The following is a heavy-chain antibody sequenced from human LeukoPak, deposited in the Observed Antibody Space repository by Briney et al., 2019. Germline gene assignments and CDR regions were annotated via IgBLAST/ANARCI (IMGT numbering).Heavy chain of an antibody. CDR2: IKQDGSEK. D-gene: IGHD2-2*02. CDR1: GFTFSSYW. J-gene: IGHJ4*02. CDR3: ARVRSAVVVPAAIFGY. V-gene: IGHV3-7*01. Sequence: PGGSLRLSCAASGFTFSSYWMSWVRQAPGKGLEWVANIKQDGSEKYYVDSVKGRFTISRDNAKNSLYLRMNSLRAEDTAVYYCARVRSAVVVPAAIFGYWGQGTLVTVSS.